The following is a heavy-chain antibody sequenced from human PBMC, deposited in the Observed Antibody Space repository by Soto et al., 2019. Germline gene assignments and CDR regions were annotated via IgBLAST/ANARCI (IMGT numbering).Heavy chain of an antibody. Sequence: PSETLSLTCAVYGGSFSGYYWSWIRQPPGKGPEWLGELNHSGITDYNPSLKSRITISIDTSKKQFSLKLNSVTAADTAVYYCAIGPRMWLAGGGYWGQGTQVTVSS. V-gene: IGHV4-34*01. J-gene: IGHJ4*02. D-gene: IGHD6-19*01. CDR1: GGSFSGYY. CDR2: LNHSGIT. CDR3: AIGPRMWLAGGGY.